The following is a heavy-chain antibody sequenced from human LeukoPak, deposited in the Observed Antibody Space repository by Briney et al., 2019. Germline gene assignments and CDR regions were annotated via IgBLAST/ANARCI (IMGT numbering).Heavy chain of an antibody. J-gene: IGHJ4*02. Sequence: GESLKISCKGSGYSFTSHWIGWVRQMRGKGLEWMGIIYPGDSDTRYSPSFQGQVTISADKSISTAYLQWSSLKASDTAMYYCARTEGSSWYEEDYWGQGTLVTVSS. V-gene: IGHV5-51*01. CDR2: IYPGDSDT. D-gene: IGHD6-13*01. CDR1: GYSFTSHW. CDR3: ARTEGSSWYEEDY.